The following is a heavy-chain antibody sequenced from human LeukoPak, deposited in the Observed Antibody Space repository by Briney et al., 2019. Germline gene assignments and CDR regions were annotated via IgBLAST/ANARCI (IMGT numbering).Heavy chain of an antibody. D-gene: IGHD6-19*01. V-gene: IGHV4-59*08. CDR1: GGSISSYY. CDR3: ARVSGGAVAQFDY. CDR2: IYYSGST. J-gene: IGHJ4*02. Sequence: SETLSLTCTVSGGSISSYYWSWIRQPPGKGLEWIGYIYYSGSTYYNPSLKSRVTISVDTSKNQFSLKLSSVTAADTAVYYCARVSGGAVAQFDYWGQGTLVTVSS.